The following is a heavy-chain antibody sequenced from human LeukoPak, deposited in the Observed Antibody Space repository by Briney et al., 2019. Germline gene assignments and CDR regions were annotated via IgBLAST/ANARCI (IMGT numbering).Heavy chain of an antibody. Sequence: PGGSLRLSCAASGFTFSDAWMSWVRQAPGKGLEWVSSFSFNGESTYYADSAKGRFTISRDNSKNTLYLQMNSLRAEDTAVYYCAKGGYSNGRYYYYYMDVWGEGTTVTVSS. CDR2: FSFNGEST. J-gene: IGHJ6*03. CDR1: GFTFSDAW. CDR3: AKGGYSNGRYYYYYMDV. D-gene: IGHD5-18*01. V-gene: IGHV3-23*01.